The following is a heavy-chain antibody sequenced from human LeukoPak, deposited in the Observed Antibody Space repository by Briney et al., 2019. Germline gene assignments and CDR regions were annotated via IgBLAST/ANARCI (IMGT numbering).Heavy chain of an antibody. Sequence: SETLSLTCTVSGGSISSYYWGWIRQPPGKGLEWIGYIYCSGSTNYDPSLKSRVTISVDTSKNQFSLKLSSVTAADTAVYYCARRGRYCSSTSCSYFDYWGQGTLVTVSS. CDR1: GGSISSYY. J-gene: IGHJ4*02. D-gene: IGHD2-2*01. CDR3: ARRGRYCSSTSCSYFDY. CDR2: IYCSGST. V-gene: IGHV4-59*01.